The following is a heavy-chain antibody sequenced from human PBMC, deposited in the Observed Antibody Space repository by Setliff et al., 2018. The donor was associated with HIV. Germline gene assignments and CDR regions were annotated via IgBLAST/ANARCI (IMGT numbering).Heavy chain of an antibody. Sequence: PGGSLRLSCVGSGFIFSNYRMNWVRQAPGKGLECIAYISSTGITTYYADSVTGRFTISRDNAKNSLYLQMNSLRAEDTAVYYCARDDHGALMGVIIRYYYMDVWGKGTTVTVSS. V-gene: IGHV3-48*04. CDR3: ARDDHGALMGVIIRYYYMDV. CDR1: GFIFSNYR. J-gene: IGHJ6*03. D-gene: IGHD3-10*01. CDR2: ISSTGITT.